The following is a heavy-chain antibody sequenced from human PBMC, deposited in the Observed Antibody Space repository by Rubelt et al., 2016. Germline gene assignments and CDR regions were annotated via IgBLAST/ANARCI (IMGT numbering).Heavy chain of an antibody. CDR3: AKDNKDGSGSYYDFDY. D-gene: IGHD3-10*01. CDR2: ISYDGSNK. J-gene: IGHJ4*02. Sequence: GGGVVQPGRSLRLSCAASGFTFSSYGMHWVRQAPGKGLEWVAVISYDGSNKYYADSVKGRFTISRDNSKNTLYLQMNSLRTEDTALYYCAKDNKDGSGSYYDFDYWGQGTLVTVSS. CDR1: GFTFSSYG. V-gene: IGHV3-30*18.